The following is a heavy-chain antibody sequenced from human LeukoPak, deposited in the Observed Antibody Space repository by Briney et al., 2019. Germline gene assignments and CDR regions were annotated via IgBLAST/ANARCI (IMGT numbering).Heavy chain of an antibody. D-gene: IGHD6-13*01. V-gene: IGHV3-30*18. CDR1: GFTFSSYG. J-gene: IGHJ4*02. Sequence: GGSLRLSCAASGFTFSSYGMHWVRQAPGKGLVWVAVISYDGSNKYYADSVKGRFTISRDNSKNTLYLQMNRLRAEDTAVYYCAKDTSSWYATFDYWGQGTLVTVSS. CDR3: AKDTSSWYATFDY. CDR2: ISYDGSNK.